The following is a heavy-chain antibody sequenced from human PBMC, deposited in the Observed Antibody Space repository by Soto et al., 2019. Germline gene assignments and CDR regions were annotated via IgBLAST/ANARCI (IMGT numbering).Heavy chain of an antibody. D-gene: IGHD3-3*01. CDR2: IYYSGST. CDR3: ARDMYYDFWSGPCGWFDP. V-gene: IGHV4-30-4*01. J-gene: IGHJ5*02. CDR1: GGSISSGDYY. Sequence: PSETLSLTCTVSGGSISSGDYYWSWIRQPPGKGLEWIGYIYYSGSTYYNPSLKSRVTISVDTSKKQFSLKLSSVTAADTAVYYCARDMYYDFWSGPCGWFDPWGQGTLVTVS.